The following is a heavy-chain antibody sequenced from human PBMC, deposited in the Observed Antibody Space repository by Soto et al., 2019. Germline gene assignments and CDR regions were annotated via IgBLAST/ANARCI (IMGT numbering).Heavy chain of an antibody. V-gene: IGHV5-51*01. Sequence: GESLKISCKGSGYNFAKYWIGWVRQMPGKGLEWMGVVYPGNSDARYSPSFQGQVTFSADKSISTAYLHWSSLKASDTAMYYCARHGFYGDYASNYFDPWGQGTLVTVSS. J-gene: IGHJ5*02. CDR3: ARHGFYGDYASNYFDP. CDR1: GYNFAKYW. CDR2: VYPGNSDA. D-gene: IGHD4-17*01.